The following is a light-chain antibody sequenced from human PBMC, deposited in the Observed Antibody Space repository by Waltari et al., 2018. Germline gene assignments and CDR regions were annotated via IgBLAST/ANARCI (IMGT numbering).Light chain of an antibody. V-gene: IGLV2-8*01. Sequence: QSALTTPPSASGSPQQSVNNPCTGTSSNVGSYHLVGWYQQHPVKDPQLMIYEVTKRPSGVPDRFSGSRSGNTASLTVSGLQAEDEADYYCSSYAGTDNFVFGAGTKVTVL. J-gene: IGLJ1*01. CDR2: EVT. CDR3: SSYAGTDNFV. CDR1: SSNVGSYHL.